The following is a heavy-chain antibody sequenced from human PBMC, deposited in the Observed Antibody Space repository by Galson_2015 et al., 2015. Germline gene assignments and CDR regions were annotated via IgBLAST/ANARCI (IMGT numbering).Heavy chain of an antibody. CDR3: ARGTAEVLWFGEILY. CDR1: GFTFSSYW. CDR2: INSDGSSA. J-gene: IGHJ4*02. V-gene: IGHV3-74*01. D-gene: IGHD3-10*01. Sequence: SLRLSCAASGFTFSSYWMYWVRQAPGKGLVWVSRINSDGSSASYTDSVKGRFTISRDNAKNTLYLQMNSLRAEDTAVYYCARGTAEVLWFGEILYWGQGSLVTVSS.